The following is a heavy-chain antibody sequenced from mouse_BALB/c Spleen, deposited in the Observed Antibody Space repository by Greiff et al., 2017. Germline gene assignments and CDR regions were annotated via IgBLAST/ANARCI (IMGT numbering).Heavy chain of an antibody. CDR1: GYTFTSYW. CDR2: IYPGNSDT. Sequence: EVQLQQSGTVLARPGASVKMSCKASGYTFTSYWMHWVKQRPGQGLEWIGAIYPGNSDTSYNQKFKGKAKLTAVTSTSTAYMELSSLTNEDSAVYYCTRRIHYSYYFDYWGQGTTLTVSS. D-gene: IGHD1-2*01. J-gene: IGHJ2*01. CDR3: TRRIHYSYYFDY. V-gene: IGHV1-5*01.